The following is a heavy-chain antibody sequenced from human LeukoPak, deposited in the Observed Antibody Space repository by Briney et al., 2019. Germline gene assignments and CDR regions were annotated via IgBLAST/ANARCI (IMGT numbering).Heavy chain of an antibody. CDR3: VREGGYSSGPDY. D-gene: IGHD6-19*01. CDR1: GFTFSSYT. J-gene: IGHJ4*02. Sequence: GGSLRLSCAASGFTFSSYTMTWVRQAPGKGLEWVSYISGSSTTIYYADSVKGRFTISRDNAKNTLYLQMNSLRAEDTAVYYCVREGGYSSGPDYWGQGTLVTVSS. V-gene: IGHV3-48*04. CDR2: ISGSSTTI.